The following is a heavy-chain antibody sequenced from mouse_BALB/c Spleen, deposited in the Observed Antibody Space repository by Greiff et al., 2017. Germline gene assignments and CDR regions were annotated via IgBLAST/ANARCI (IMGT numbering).Heavy chain of an antibody. CDR1: GFTFSSYA. CDR3: ARRYDYDEYYYAMDY. CDR2: ISSGGST. V-gene: IGHV5-6-5*01. D-gene: IGHD2-4*01. J-gene: IGHJ4*01. Sequence: EVMLVESGGGLVKPGGSLKLSCAASGFTFSSYAMSWVRQTPEKRLEWVASISSGGSTYYPDSVKGRFTISRDNPKNTLFLQMTSLRSEDTAMYYCARRYDYDEYYYAMDYWGQGTSVTVSS.